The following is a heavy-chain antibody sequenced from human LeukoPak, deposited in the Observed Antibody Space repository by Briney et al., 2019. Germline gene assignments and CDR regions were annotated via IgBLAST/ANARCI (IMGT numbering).Heavy chain of an antibody. J-gene: IGHJ3*02. CDR2: IYYSGST. V-gene: IGHV4-39*07. D-gene: IGHD3-22*01. CDR1: GGSISSSSYY. CDR3: ARLTYYYDSSDAFDI. Sequence: PSETLSLTCTVSGGSISSSSYYWGWIRQPPGKGLEWIGSIYYSGSTYYNPSLKSRVTISVDTSKNQFSLNLSSVTAADTAIYYCARLTYYYDSSDAFDIWGQGAMVTVSS.